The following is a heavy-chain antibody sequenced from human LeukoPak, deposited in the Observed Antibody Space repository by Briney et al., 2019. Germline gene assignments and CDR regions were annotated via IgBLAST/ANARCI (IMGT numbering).Heavy chain of an antibody. V-gene: IGHV2-70*04. Sequence: SGPTLVNPTQTLTLTCTFSGFSLSTSGMRVTWIRQPPGKALEWLARIDWDDDKFYSTSLKTRLTISKDTSKNQVVLTMTNMDPVDTATYYCARIDLTGTYFDYWGQGTLATVSS. CDR3: ARIDLTGTYFDY. D-gene: IGHD1-20*01. CDR2: IDWDDDK. CDR1: GFSLSTSGMR. J-gene: IGHJ4*02.